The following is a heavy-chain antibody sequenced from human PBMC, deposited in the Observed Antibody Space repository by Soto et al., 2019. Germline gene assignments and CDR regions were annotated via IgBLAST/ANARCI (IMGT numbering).Heavy chain of an antibody. CDR2: IYYSGST. J-gene: IGHJ4*02. V-gene: IGHV4-59*01. Sequence: RQPPGKGLEWIGYIYYSGSTNYNPSLKSRVTISVDTSKSQFSLKLSSVTAADTAVYYCASRKGSGWYDVDYWGQGTLVSV. D-gene: IGHD6-19*01. CDR3: ASRKGSGWYDVDY.